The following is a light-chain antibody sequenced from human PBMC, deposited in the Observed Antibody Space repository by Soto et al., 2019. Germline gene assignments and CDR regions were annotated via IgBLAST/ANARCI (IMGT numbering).Light chain of an antibody. CDR3: QQRSYAYT. V-gene: IGKV3-11*01. Sequence: IVLTHSPVTLSLSPGERATLSCRASQHISTFLAWYQHKVGQAPRLLISDASKRAIGTPARFSGSGSGTGLAGNISRLEPEDFAVYYCQQRSYAYTVGHRTQVHIK. CDR1: QHISTF. CDR2: DAS. J-gene: IGKJ2*01.